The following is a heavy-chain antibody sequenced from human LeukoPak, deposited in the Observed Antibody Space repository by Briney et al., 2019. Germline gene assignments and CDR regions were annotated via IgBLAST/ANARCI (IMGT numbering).Heavy chain of an antibody. Sequence: SETLSLTCTVSGGSISSYNYYWGWVRQPPGKGLEWIGSIYYSGSTYYNPSLKSRVTISVDTSKNQFSLRLRSVTAADTAVYYCARAHSSYSYGYVRGFDYWGQGTLVTVSS. V-gene: IGHV4-39*01. CDR1: GGSISSYNYY. D-gene: IGHD5-18*01. CDR2: IYYSGST. J-gene: IGHJ4*02. CDR3: ARAHSSYSYGYVRGFDY.